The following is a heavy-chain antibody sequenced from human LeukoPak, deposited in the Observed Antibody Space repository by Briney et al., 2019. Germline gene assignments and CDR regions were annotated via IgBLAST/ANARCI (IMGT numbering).Heavy chain of an antibody. J-gene: IGHJ4*02. CDR2: ISGSGGST. CDR3: AKGVADSSSWNRGYYFDY. V-gene: IGHV3-23*01. Sequence: GGSLRLSCAASGFTFNTYAMSWVRQAPGKGLEWVSDISGSGGSTYSADSVKGRFTISRDNSKNTLYLQMNSLRAEDTAVYNCAKGVADSSSWNRGYYFDYWGQGTLVTVSS. D-gene: IGHD6-13*01. CDR1: GFTFNTYA.